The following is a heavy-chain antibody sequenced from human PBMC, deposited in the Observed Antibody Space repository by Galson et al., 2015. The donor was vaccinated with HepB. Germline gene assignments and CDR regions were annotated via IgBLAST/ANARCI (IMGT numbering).Heavy chain of an antibody. D-gene: IGHD1-26*01. J-gene: IGHJ5*02. V-gene: IGHV3-74*01. CDR2: INSDGSST. CDR1: GFTFSSYW. Sequence: SLRLSCAASGFTFSSYWMHWVRQAPGKGLVWVSRINSDGSSTSYADSVKGRFTISRDNAKNTLYLQMNGLRAEDTAVYYCARGSSRWEHPGGWFDPWGQGTLVTVSS. CDR3: ARGSSRWEHPGGWFDP.